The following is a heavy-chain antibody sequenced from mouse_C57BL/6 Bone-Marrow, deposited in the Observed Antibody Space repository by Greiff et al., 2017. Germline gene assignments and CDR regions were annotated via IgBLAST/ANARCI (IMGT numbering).Heavy chain of an antibody. D-gene: IGHD1-1*01. CDR3: ARNYGSSYGDY. V-gene: IGHV1-26*01. CDR2: INPNNGGT. Sequence: EVQLQQSGPELVKPGASVKISCKASGYTFTDYYMNWVKQSHGKSLEWIGDINPNNGGTSYNQKFKGKATLTVDKSSSTAYMELRSLTSEDSAVYYCARNYGSSYGDYWGQGTSVTVSS. J-gene: IGHJ4*01. CDR1: GYTFTDYY.